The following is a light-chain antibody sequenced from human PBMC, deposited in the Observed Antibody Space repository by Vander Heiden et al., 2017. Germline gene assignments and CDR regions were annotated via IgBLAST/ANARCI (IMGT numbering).Light chain of an antibody. CDR3: VLYMGSGISV. Sequence: QTVVTHEPSFSVSPGGTVTLTCGLSSGSVSTNYYPSWYQQTPGQSPRTLIYSTNTRSSGVPDRFSGSILGTTAALTITGAQADDESDYYCVLYMGSGISVFGGGTKVTVL. J-gene: IGLJ2*01. CDR1: SGSVSTNYY. CDR2: STN. V-gene: IGLV8-61*01.